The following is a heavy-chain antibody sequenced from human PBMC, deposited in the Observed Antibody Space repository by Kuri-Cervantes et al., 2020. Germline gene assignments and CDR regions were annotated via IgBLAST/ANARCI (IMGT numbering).Heavy chain of an antibody. V-gene: IGHV4-34*01. CDR3: ARGHLAVAGFAYYYYYYMDV. CDR1: GFTFSRYA. Sequence: GSLRLSCAASGFTFSRYAMSWVRQPPGKGLEWIGEINHSGSTNYNPSLKSQVTISVGTSKNQFSLKLSSVTAADTAVYYCARGHLAVAGFAYYYYYYMDVWGKGTTVTVSS. CDR2: INHSGST. J-gene: IGHJ6*03. D-gene: IGHD6-19*01.